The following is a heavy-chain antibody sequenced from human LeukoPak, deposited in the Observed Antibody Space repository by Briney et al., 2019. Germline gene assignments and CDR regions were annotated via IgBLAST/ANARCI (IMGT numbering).Heavy chain of an antibody. Sequence: GGSLRLSCAASGFTFSSYAMSWVRQAPGKGLEWVSAISGSGGSTYYADSVKGRFTISRDNSKNTLYLQMNSLRAEDTAVYYCARDTAAAGTNYFDYWGQGTLVTVSS. CDR3: ARDTAAAGTNYFDY. V-gene: IGHV3-23*01. D-gene: IGHD6-13*01. CDR2: ISGSGGST. CDR1: GFTFSSYA. J-gene: IGHJ4*02.